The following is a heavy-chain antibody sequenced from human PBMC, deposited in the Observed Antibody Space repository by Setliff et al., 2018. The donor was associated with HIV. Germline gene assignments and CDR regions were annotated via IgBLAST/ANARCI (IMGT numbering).Heavy chain of an antibody. CDR1: GGSISTYY. CDR2: VSTSGST. J-gene: IGHJ5*02. CDR3: ARGQYCGGGSCYWPSYNWFDP. V-gene: IGHV4-4*07. Sequence: SETLSLTCTVSGGSISTYYWSWIRQPAGKGLEWIGRVSTSGSTKYNPSLKSRVTMSLDTSKNEFSLKLSSVTAADTAVYYCARGQYCGGGSCYWPSYNWFDPWGQGTLVTVSS. D-gene: IGHD2-15*01.